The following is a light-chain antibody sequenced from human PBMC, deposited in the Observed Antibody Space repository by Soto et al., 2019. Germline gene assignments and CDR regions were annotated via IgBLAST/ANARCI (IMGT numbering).Light chain of an antibody. V-gene: IGLV2-11*01. CDR1: SSDVGGYNY. J-gene: IGLJ2*01. Sequence: QSVLTQPRSVSGSPGQSVTISCTGTSSDVGGYNYVSWYQQHPGKAPKLMIYDVSKRPSGVPDRFSGSKSANTASLTISGLQAEDEADYYCCSYAGSSYVVFGGGTKVTVL. CDR2: DVS. CDR3: CSYAGSSYVV.